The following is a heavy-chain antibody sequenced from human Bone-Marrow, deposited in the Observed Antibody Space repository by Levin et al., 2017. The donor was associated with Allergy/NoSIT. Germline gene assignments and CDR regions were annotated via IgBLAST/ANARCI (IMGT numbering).Heavy chain of an antibody. V-gene: IGHV3-30*18. J-gene: IGHJ3*01. D-gene: IGHD3-16*01. CDR3: AKVRGLDIMTFGSSAYDF. Sequence: GGSLRLSCAASGFTFNSYGMHWVRQAPGKGLEWVALISYDGINDYYADSVKGRFTIYRDNSMNTLYLQLNSLRADDTALYFCAKVRGLDIMTFGSSAYDFWGQGTMVTVSS. CDR1: GFTFNSYG. CDR2: ISYDGIND.